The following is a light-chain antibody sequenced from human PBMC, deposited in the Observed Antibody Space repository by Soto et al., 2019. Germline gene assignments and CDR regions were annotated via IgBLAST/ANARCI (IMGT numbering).Light chain of an antibody. V-gene: IGKV1-5*03. Sequence: DIQMTQSPSTLSASVGDRVTITCRASQSISSWLAWYQQKPGKAPKLLIYKASSLESGVPSRFSGSGSGTEFTVTISSLQPDDFATYYCQQYNSYSPVWTFGQGTKVEIK. CDR3: QQYNSYSPVWT. J-gene: IGKJ1*01. CDR2: KAS. CDR1: QSISSW.